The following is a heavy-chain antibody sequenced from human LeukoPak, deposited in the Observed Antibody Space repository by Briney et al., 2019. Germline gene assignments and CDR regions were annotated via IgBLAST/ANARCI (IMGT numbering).Heavy chain of an antibody. CDR1: GYSFTSYW. J-gene: IGHJ4*02. CDR3: ARHGPPMTTAILEDFPPKPDY. Sequence: GESLKISCKGSGYSFTSYWIGWVRQLPGKGLEWMGIIYPGDSDTRYSPSFQGQVIISADKSISTAYLQWSSLKASDSAMYYCARHGPPMTTAILEDFPPKPDYWGPGTLVTVSS. CDR2: IYPGDSDT. D-gene: IGHD2-2*02. V-gene: IGHV5-51*01.